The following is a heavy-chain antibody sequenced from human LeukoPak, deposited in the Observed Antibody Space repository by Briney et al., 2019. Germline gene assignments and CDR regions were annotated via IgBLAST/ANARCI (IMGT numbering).Heavy chain of an antibody. Sequence: KPSGTLSLTCAVSGGSISSINWWSWVRQPPGQGLEWIGYIYYSGSTNYNPSLKSRVTISVDTSKNQFSLKLSSVTAADTAVYYCARDGSRRNYGYYGMDVWGQGTTVTVSS. CDR3: ARDGSRRNYGYYGMDV. D-gene: IGHD3-10*01. CDR2: IYYSGST. V-gene: IGHV4-4*02. CDR1: GGSISSINW. J-gene: IGHJ6*02.